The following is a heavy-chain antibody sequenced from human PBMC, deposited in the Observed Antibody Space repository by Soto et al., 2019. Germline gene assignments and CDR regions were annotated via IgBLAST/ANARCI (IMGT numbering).Heavy chain of an antibody. Sequence: QVQLQQWGAGLLKPSETLSLTCAVYGGSFSGYYWSWIRQPPGKGLEWIGEINDSGSTNYNPSLKSRVTISVDTSKNQFSLKLSSVTAADTAVYYCARGPSMGWFDPWGQGTLVTVS. J-gene: IGHJ5*02. D-gene: IGHD3-10*01. CDR2: INDSGST. CDR1: GGSFSGYY. V-gene: IGHV4-34*01. CDR3: ARGPSMGWFDP.